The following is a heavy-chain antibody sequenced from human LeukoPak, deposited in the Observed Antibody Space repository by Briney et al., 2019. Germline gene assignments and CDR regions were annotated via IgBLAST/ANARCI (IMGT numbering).Heavy chain of an antibody. J-gene: IGHJ4*02. Sequence: PGGSLRLSCAASGFTFSSYWMTWVRQGPGKVLEWVANIKPDGSLIYYVDSVKGRFTISRDNAKNSLYLQMNSLRAEDTAVYYCAKWELYSGFYYIDYWGQGTLATVSS. CDR3: AKWELYSGFYYIDY. V-gene: IGHV3-7*01. D-gene: IGHD1-26*01. CDR2: IKPDGSLI. CDR1: GFTFSSYW.